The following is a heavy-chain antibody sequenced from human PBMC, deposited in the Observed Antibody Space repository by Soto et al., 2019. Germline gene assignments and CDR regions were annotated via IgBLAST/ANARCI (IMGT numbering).Heavy chain of an antibody. V-gene: IGHV4-39*01. CDR1: GGSISSNSYY. CDR3: ASHKRGYCSGVDV. D-gene: IGHD2-8*02. J-gene: IGHJ6*02. Sequence: QLQLQESGPGLVKPSETLSLTCTVSGGSISSNSYYWAWIRQPPGKGLEWIGKIYYSGTTYYNPSLKSRVTIALDTPKNQSPLKLSSVTAADTAVYSWASHKRGYCSGVDVWGQGTTVTVSS. CDR2: IYYSGTT.